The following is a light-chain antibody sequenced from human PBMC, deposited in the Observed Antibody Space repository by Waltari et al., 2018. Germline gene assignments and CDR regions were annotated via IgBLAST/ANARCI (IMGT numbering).Light chain of an antibody. CDR3: QQYGTLPVT. V-gene: IGKV3-20*01. J-gene: IGKJ5*01. Sequence: EILLTQSPGTLSLSPGETATLSCRASQNVDNNYVAWYQQKPGQPPKLLIYGASVRGSGIPDRFSGSGSGTDFTLTISRLEPEDFVVYHCQQYGTLPVTFGQGTRLEIK. CDR1: QNVDNNY. CDR2: GAS.